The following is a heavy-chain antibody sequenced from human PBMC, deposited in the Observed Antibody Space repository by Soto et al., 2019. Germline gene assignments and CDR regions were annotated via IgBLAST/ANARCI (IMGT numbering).Heavy chain of an antibody. Sequence: PSETLSLTCTVPGGSVSSGSYYWSWIRQPPGKGLEWIGYIYYSGSTNYNPSLKSRVTISVDTSKNQFSLKLSSVTAADTAVYYCARDRGCSSTSCYREFDPWGQGTLVTVS. J-gene: IGHJ5*02. D-gene: IGHD2-2*02. CDR2: IYYSGST. V-gene: IGHV4-61*01. CDR1: GGSVSSGSYY. CDR3: ARDRGCSSTSCYREFDP.